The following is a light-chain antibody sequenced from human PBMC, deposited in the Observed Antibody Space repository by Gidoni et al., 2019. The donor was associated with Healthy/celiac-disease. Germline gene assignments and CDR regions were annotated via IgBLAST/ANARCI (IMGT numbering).Light chain of an antibody. J-gene: IGKJ1*01. CDR3: QQYNSYSP. Sequence: DIQMTQSPSTLSASVGDRVTITCRASQSISSGLAWYQQKPGKAPKLLIYDASCLESGVPSRFSGSGSGTEFTLTISSLQPDDFANYYCQQYNSYSPFGQGTKVEIK. CDR1: QSISSG. V-gene: IGKV1-5*01. CDR2: DAS.